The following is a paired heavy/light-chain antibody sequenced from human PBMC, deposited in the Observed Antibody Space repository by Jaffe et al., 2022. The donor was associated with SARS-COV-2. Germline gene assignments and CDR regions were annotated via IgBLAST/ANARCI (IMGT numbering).Heavy chain of an antibody. CDR2: INHSGST. CDR3: ARVNSGPYYYGSGSHGRRAAVDY. V-gene: IGHV4-34*01. CDR1: GGSFSGYY. Sequence: QVQLQQWGAGLLKPSETLSLTCAVYGGSFSGYYWSWIRQPPGKGLEWIGEINHSGSTNYNPSLKSRVTISVDTSKNQFSLKLSSVTAADTAVYYCARVNSGPYYYGSGSHGRRAAVDYWGQGTLVTVSS. J-gene: IGHJ4*02. D-gene: IGHD3-10*01.
Light chain of an antibody. CDR1: SSDVGSYNL. Sequence: QSALTQPASVSGSPGQSITISCTGTSSDVGSYNLVSWYQQHPGKAPKLMIYEGSKRPSGVSNRFSGSKSGNTASLTISGLQAEDEADYYCCSYAGSSTLAVFGGGTQLTVL. CDR2: EGS. V-gene: IGLV2-23*01. J-gene: IGLJ7*01. CDR3: CSYAGSSTLAV.